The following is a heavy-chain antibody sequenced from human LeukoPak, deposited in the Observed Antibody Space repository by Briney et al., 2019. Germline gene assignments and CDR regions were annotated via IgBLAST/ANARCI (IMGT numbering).Heavy chain of an antibody. J-gene: IGHJ4*02. D-gene: IGHD3-10*01. V-gene: IGHV1-8*01. Sequence: VSVKVSCKASGYTFTSYDINWVRQATGQGLEWMGWMNPNSGNTGYAQKFQGRVTMTRNTSISTAYMELSSLRSEDTAVYYCAREVRGVIGALTYWGQGTLVTVSS. CDR2: MNPNSGNT. CDR1: GYTFTSYD. CDR3: AREVRGVIGALTY.